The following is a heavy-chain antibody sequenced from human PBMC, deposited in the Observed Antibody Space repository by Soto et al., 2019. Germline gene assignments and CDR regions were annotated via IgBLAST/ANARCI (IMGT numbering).Heavy chain of an antibody. CDR1: GYTFTIYW. Sequence: GESLKISCQVSGYTFTIYWIDWVRQMPGKGLEWMGIIYPSDSDTRYSPSFQGQVTISADQSINTAYLQWDSLKAADTALYYCARQRRGGYWFAPWGQGTLVTVSS. J-gene: IGHJ5*02. V-gene: IGHV5-51*01. CDR2: IYPSDSDT. CDR3: ARQRRGGYWFAP.